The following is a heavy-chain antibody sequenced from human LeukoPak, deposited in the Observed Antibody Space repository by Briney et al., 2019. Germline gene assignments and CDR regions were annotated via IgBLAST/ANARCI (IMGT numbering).Heavy chain of an antibody. J-gene: IGHJ4*02. V-gene: IGHV3-33*01. Sequence: GRSLRLSCAASGFTFSSYGMHWVRQAPGKGLEWVAVIWYDGSKKYYADSVKGRFTISRDNSKNTLYLQMNSLRAEDTAVYYCARDHRSGWTQDYWGQGTLVTVSS. CDR3: ARDHRSGWTQDY. CDR2: IWYDGSKK. D-gene: IGHD6-19*01. CDR1: GFTFSSYG.